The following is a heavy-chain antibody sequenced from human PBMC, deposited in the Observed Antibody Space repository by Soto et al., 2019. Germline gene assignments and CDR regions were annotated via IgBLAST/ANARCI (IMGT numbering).Heavy chain of an antibody. V-gene: IGHV3-30*03. CDR1: AFTFSNYA. Sequence: PGGSLRLSCAASAFTFSNYAMHWVRQAPGKGLEWVAVISYDGSKNYYADSVKGRFTISRDNSRNMVFLQMNGLRVEDTALYYCARDREPDGIWTFDSWGQGALVTVSS. J-gene: IGHJ4*02. CDR2: ISYDGSKN. D-gene: IGHD3-9*01. CDR3: ARDREPDGIWTFDS.